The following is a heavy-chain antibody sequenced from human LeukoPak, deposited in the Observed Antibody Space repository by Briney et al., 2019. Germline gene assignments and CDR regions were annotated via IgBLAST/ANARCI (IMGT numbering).Heavy chain of an antibody. CDR3: ARDIVSGPLDY. Sequence: ASVKVSCKASGGTFSSYAISWVRQAPGRGLEWMGGIIPIFGTANYAQKFQGRVTITADESTSTAYMELSSLRSEDTAVYYCARDIVSGPLDYWGQGTLVTVSS. CDR2: IIPIFGTA. V-gene: IGHV1-69*13. D-gene: IGHD2-15*01. J-gene: IGHJ4*02. CDR1: GGTFSSYA.